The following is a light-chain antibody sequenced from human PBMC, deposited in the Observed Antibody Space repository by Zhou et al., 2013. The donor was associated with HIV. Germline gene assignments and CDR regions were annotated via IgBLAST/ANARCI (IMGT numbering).Light chain of an antibody. CDR3: QQYDSSPPYT. CDR1: QSVRSG. Sequence: ERVMTQSPSTLSLSPGERATLSCRASQSVRSGVAWYQQKPGQAPRLLIYDASTRATGIPPRFSGSGSGTEFILTISSLQPEDFAVYYCQQYDSSPPYTFGQGTKLEIK. J-gene: IGKJ2*01. CDR2: DAS. V-gene: IGKV3-15*01.